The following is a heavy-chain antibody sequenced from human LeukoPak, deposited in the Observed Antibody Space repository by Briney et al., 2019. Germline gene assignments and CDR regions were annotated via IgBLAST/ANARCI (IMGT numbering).Heavy chain of an antibody. CDR3: ARGTSGWHDGGEYFQH. J-gene: IGHJ1*01. D-gene: IGHD6-19*01. V-gene: IGHV3-30*04. CDR2: ISYDGSNK. CDR1: GFTFSSYA. Sequence: PGGSLRLSCAASGFTFSSYAMHWVRQAPGKGLEWVAVISYDGSNKYYADSVKGRFTISRDNSKNTLYLQMNSLRAEDTAVYYCARGTSGWHDGGEYFQHWGQGTLVTVSS.